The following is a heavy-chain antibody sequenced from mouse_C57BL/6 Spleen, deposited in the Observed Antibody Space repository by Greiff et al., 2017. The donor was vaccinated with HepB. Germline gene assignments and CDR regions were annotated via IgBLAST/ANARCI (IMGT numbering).Heavy chain of an antibody. D-gene: IGHD1-1*01. CDR3: ARDIRRSYYFDY. V-gene: IGHV1-26*01. CDR2: INPNNGGT. CDR1: GYTFTDYY. Sequence: VQLQQSGPELVKPGASVKISCKASGYTFTDYYMNWVKQSHGKSLEWIGDINPNNGGTSYNQKFKGKATLTVDKSSSTAYMELRSLTSEDSAVYYCARDIRRSYYFDYWGQGTTLTVSS. J-gene: IGHJ2*01.